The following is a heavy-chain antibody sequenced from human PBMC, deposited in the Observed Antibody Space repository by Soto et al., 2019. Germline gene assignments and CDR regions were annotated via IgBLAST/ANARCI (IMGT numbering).Heavy chain of an antibody. CDR1: GGSISSSSYY. CDR2: IYYSGST. D-gene: IGHD1-7*01. Sequence: QLQLQESGPGLVKPSETLSLTCTVSGGSISSSSYYWGWIRQPPGKGLEWIGSIYYSGSTYYNPSLKSRVTISVDTSKNQFSLKLSSVTAADTAVYYCARPRSGTTQRTDAFDIWGQGTMVTVSS. CDR3: ARPRSGTTQRTDAFDI. V-gene: IGHV4-39*01. J-gene: IGHJ3*02.